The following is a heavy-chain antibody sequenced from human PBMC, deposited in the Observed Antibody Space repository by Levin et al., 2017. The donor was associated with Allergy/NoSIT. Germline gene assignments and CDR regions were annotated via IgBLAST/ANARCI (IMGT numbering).Heavy chain of an antibody. CDR1: GYTFTSYD. Sequence: ASVKVSCKASGYTFTSYDINWVRQATGQGLEWMGWMNPNSGNTGYAQKFQGRVTMTRNTSISTAYMELSSLRSEDTAVYYCARANDRLGDAFDIWGQGTMVTVSS. J-gene: IGHJ3*02. D-gene: IGHD3-10*01. CDR3: ARANDRLGDAFDI. CDR2: MNPNSGNT. V-gene: IGHV1-8*01.